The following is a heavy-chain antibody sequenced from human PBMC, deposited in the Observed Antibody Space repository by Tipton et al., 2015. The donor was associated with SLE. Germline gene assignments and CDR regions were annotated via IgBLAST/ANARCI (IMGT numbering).Heavy chain of an antibody. Sequence: TLSLTCTVSGGSLSSNSVYWGWIRQPPGKGLEWIGSFYSGGKTYRNPSLQSRVTLSVDTSKNQFSLKLNSVTAADTAVYYCARLPDYSNSYFDFWGQGTLVTVSS. V-gene: IGHV4-39*07. D-gene: IGHD4-11*01. CDR2: FYSGGKT. CDR1: GGSLSSNSVY. J-gene: IGHJ4*02. CDR3: ARLPDYSNSYFDF.